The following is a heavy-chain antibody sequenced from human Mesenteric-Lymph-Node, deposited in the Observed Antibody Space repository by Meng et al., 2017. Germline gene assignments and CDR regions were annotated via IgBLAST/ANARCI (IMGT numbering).Heavy chain of an antibody. CDR1: GFTFSGYA. CDR3: ARDYSSCSSTSCYAGYYYGMDV. J-gene: IGHJ6*02. D-gene: IGHD2-2*01. V-gene: IGHV3-64*01. CDR2: ISSNGGST. Sequence: GESLKISCAASGFTFSGYAMHWVRQAPGKGLEYVSAISSNGGSTYYANSVKGRFTISRDNSKNTLYLQMGSLRAEDMAVYYCARDYSSCSSTSCYAGYYYGMDVWGQGTTVTVSS.